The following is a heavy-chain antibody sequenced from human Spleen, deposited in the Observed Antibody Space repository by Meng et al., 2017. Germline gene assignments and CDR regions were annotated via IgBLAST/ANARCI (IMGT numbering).Heavy chain of an antibody. V-gene: IGHV4-4*07. Sequence: SETLSPTCTVSGGSISSYYWSWIRQPAGKGLEWSGLIYTSGSTNYNSSLNSRVTMSVDTSKNQFSLEVSSVTAADTAVYYCARDSGYNYGYDEWGQGTLVTVSS. CDR2: IYTSGST. J-gene: IGHJ4*02. CDR3: ARDSGYNYGYDE. D-gene: IGHD5-18*01. CDR1: GGSISSYY.